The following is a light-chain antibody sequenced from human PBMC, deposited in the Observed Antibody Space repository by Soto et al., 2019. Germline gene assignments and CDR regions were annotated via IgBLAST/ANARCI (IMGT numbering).Light chain of an antibody. CDR2: DVS. J-gene: IGLJ2*01. CDR1: SSDVGGYNY. Sequence: QSVLTQPRSVSWSPGQSFTISCTGTSSDVGGYNYVSWYQKYPGKAPRLMIYDVSKRPSGVPDRFSGSKSGNTASLTISGLQAEDEADYYCCSHAGSFTLVFGGGTKVTVL. V-gene: IGLV2-11*01. CDR3: CSHAGSFTLV.